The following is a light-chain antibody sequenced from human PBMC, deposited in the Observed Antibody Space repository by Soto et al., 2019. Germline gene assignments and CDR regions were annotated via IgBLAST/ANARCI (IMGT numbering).Light chain of an antibody. CDR3: QQFHSTPFT. CDR2: WTS. CDR1: QSVFYSSKSKNY. V-gene: IGKV4-1*01. J-gene: IGKJ4*01. Sequence: DIVMTQSPDSLALSLGERATINCKSSQSVFYSSKSKNYLAWYQQKPVQPPKLLIYWTSIRDSVVPDRFSGSGSGTDFTLTISSLQAEDVALEYCQQFHSTPFTFGGGTKVEIK.